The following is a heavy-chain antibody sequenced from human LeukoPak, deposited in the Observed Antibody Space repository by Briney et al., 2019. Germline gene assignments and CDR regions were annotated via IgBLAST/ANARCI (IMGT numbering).Heavy chain of an antibody. V-gene: IGHV4-59*01. CDR2: IYYSGST. Sequence: SETLSLTCTVSGGSISSYYWSWIRQPPGKGLEWIGYIYYSGSTNYNPSLKSRVTISVDTSKNQFSLKLSSVTAADTAVYYCARGISVVPAAISWFDPWGQGTLVTVS. CDR3: ARGISVVPAAISWFDP. D-gene: IGHD2-2*01. CDR1: GGSISSYY. J-gene: IGHJ5*02.